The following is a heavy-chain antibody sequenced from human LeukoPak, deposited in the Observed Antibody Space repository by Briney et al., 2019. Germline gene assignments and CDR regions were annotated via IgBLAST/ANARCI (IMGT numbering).Heavy chain of an antibody. CDR1: GFTVSSNY. Sequence: GGSLRLSCAASGFTVSSNYMSWVRQAPGKGLEWVSVTYTGGSTNYADSVKGRFSISRDNSKNTLYLQMNSLRAEDTAVYYCARVDVVTVGKNAFDIWGQGTMVTVSS. CDR2: TYTGGST. V-gene: IGHV3-53*01. J-gene: IGHJ3*02. CDR3: ARVDVVTVGKNAFDI. D-gene: IGHD4-23*01.